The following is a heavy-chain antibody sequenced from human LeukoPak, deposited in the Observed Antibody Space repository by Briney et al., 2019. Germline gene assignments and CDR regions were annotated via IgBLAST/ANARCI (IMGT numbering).Heavy chain of an antibody. J-gene: IGHJ4*02. CDR2: IIPIFGTA. Sequence: SVTVSFKASGGTFISYAISWVRQAPGQGLEWMGGIIPIFGTANYAQKFQGRVTSTADGSTSTAYMELSSLRAEDTALYYCAREVVAATRPGSRFDYFDYWGQGTLVTVSS. CDR1: GGTFISYA. D-gene: IGHD2-15*01. V-gene: IGHV1-69*13. CDR3: AREVVAATRPGSRFDYFDY.